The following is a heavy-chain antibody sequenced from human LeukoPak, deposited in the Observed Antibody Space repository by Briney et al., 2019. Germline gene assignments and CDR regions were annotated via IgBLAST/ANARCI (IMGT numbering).Heavy chain of an antibody. Sequence: GGSLRLSCAASGFTFSSYEMNWVRQAPGKGLEWVANIKQDGTVKYYVDSVKGRFTISRDNAKNSLYLQMDSLRAEDTAVYYCARDYYASGGFDYWGQGTLVTVSS. J-gene: IGHJ4*02. V-gene: IGHV3-7*01. CDR3: ARDYYASGGFDY. D-gene: IGHD3-10*01. CDR1: GFTFSSYE. CDR2: IKQDGTVK.